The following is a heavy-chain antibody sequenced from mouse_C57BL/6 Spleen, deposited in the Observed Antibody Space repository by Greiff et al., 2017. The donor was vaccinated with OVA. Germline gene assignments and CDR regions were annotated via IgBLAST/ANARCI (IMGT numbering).Heavy chain of an antibody. D-gene: IGHD2-1*01. CDR2: INPSNGGT. Sequence: VQLQQSGPELVKPGASVTLSCKASGYTFTSYWMHWVKQRPGQGLAWIGNINPSNGGTNYNEKFKSKATLTVDKSSSTAYMQLSNLTSEDAAVYYCATFYYGSNVDYWGQGTTLTVSS. V-gene: IGHV1-53*01. J-gene: IGHJ2*01. CDR1: GYTFTSYW. CDR3: ATFYYGSNVDY.